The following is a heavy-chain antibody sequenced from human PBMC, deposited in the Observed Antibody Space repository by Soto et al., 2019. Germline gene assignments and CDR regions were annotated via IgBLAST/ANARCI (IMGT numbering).Heavy chain of an antibody. V-gene: IGHV1-8*01. CDR1: GYTFTSYD. CDR2: MNPNSGNT. Sequence: ASVAVSCKASGYTFTSYDSNWVRQATGQGLEWMGWMNPNSGNTGYAQKFQGRVTMTRNTSISTAYMELSSLRSEDTAVYYCARERVGSAVAGTYAFDIWGQGTMVTVSS. J-gene: IGHJ3*02. CDR3: ARERVGSAVAGTYAFDI. D-gene: IGHD6-19*01.